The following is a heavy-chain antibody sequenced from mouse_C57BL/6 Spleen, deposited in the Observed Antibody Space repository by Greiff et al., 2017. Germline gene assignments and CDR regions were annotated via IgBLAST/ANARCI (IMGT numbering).Heavy chain of an antibody. D-gene: IGHD2-3*01. J-gene: IGHJ1*03. Sequence: QVQLKQSGAELAKPGASVKLSCKASGYTFTSYWMHWVKQRPGQGLEWIGYINPSSGYTKYNQKFKDKATLTADKSSSTAYMQLSSLTYEDSAVYYCARGWSSVYWYFDVWGTGTTVTVSS. CDR2: INPSSGYT. CDR3: ARGWSSVYWYFDV. V-gene: IGHV1-7*01. CDR1: GYTFTSYW.